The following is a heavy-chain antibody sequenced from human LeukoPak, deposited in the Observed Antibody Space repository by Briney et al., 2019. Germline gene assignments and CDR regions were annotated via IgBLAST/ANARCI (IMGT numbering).Heavy chain of an antibody. CDR3: ARAVRYQLLPDY. CDR2: MNPNSGNT. CDR1: GYIFSNYD. Sequence: ASVKVSCKASGYIFSNYDISWVRQATGQGLEWMGWMNPNSGNTGYTLQFQGRATFSTDTSITTAYMEMSSVRSDDTAVYYCARAVRYQLLPDYWGQGTLVTVSS. J-gene: IGHJ4*02. V-gene: IGHV1-8*01. D-gene: IGHD2-2*01.